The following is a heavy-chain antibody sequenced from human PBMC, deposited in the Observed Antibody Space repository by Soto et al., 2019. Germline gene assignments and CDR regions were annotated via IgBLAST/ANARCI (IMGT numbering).Heavy chain of an antibody. Sequence: GASVKVSCKASGYTFTSYGISWVRQAPGQGLEWMGWISAYNGNTNYAQKLQGRVTMTTDTSTSTAYMELRSLRSDDTAVYYCARDSPRYYDILTGYYELDYWGQGTLVTVSS. CDR3: ARDSPRYYDILTGYYELDY. V-gene: IGHV1-18*01. CDR1: GYTFTSYG. J-gene: IGHJ4*02. D-gene: IGHD3-9*01. CDR2: ISAYNGNT.